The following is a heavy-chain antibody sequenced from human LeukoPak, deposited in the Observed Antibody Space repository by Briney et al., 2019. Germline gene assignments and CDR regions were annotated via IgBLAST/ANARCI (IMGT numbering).Heavy chain of an antibody. CDR1: GYTLTELS. CDR2: FDPEDGET. CDR3: ATIPSRVAVARPFVY. V-gene: IGHV1-24*01. Sequence: ASVKVSCKVAGYTLTELSMHWVRQAPGKGLEWMGGFDPEDGETIYAQKFQGRVAMTEDTSTDTAYMELSSLRSEDTAVYYCATIPSRVAVARPFVYWGQGTLVTVSS. D-gene: IGHD6-19*01. J-gene: IGHJ4*02.